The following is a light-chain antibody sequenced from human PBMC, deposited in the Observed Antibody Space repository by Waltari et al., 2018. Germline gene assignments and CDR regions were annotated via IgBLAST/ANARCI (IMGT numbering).Light chain of an antibody. CDR3: CSYAGSYTFVV. V-gene: IGLV2-11*01. CDR2: DAT. CDR1: SSDVGGYKY. Sequence: QSALTQPRSVSGSPGQSVTLSCTGPSSDVGGYKYVSWYQQHPGKAPKLMIYDATKRPSGVPDRFSGSKSGNTASLTISGLQAGDEADYYCCSYAGSYTFVVFGGGTKLTVL. J-gene: IGLJ2*01.